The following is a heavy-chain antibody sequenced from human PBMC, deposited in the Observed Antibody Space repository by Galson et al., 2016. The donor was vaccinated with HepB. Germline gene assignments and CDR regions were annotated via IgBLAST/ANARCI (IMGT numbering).Heavy chain of an antibody. CDR1: EFTFSRYA. CDR3: ARPGPLRFLEWLLANFDY. J-gene: IGHJ4*02. D-gene: IGHD3-3*01. Sequence: SLRLSCAASEFTFSRYALHWVRQAPGKGLEWVAVISYDGNNKYYADSVKGRFTISRDNSKNTLYLQMNSLRAEDTAVYYCARPGPLRFLEWLLANFDYWGQGTLVTVSS. CDR2: ISYDGNNK. V-gene: IGHV3-30-3*01.